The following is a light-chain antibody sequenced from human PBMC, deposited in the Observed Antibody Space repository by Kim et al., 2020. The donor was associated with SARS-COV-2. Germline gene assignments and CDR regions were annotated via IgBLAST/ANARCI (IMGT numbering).Light chain of an antibody. J-gene: IGLJ2*01. CDR1: SSNIGSNT. CDR2: SNN. CDR3: AAWDDSLTALV. V-gene: IGLV1-44*01. Sequence: ELTQPPSASGTPGQRVTISCSGSSSNIGSNTVKWYQQLPGTAPKLLIYSNNQWPSGVPDRFSGSMSSTSASLAISGLQSEDEANYYCAAWDDSLTALVFGGGTQLTVL.